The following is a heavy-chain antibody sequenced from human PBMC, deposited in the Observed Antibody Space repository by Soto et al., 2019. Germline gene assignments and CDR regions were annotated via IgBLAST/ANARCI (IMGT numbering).Heavy chain of an antibody. Sequence: PGGSLRLSCAASGIPFTSYGMIWVRQGPRKRLEWVSSISATGDRTSYLDSVTGRFTISRDNSKNTLYLQMSSLTADDTAVYYCVSSTVPTEYWGLGTLVTVSS. CDR1: GIPFTSYG. D-gene: IGHD2-21*02. CDR3: VSSTVPTEY. CDR2: ISATGDRT. J-gene: IGHJ4*02. V-gene: IGHV3-23*01.